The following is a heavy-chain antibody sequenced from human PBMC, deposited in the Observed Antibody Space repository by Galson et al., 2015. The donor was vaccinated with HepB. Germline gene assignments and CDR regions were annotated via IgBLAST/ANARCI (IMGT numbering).Heavy chain of an antibody. CDR3: AKDGRRYDVLTGYYRSAECFQY. D-gene: IGHD3-9*01. V-gene: IGHV3-23*01. CDR2: ISGSGGST. Sequence: SLRLSCAASGFTFSDYTMNWVRQAPGKGLEWVSTISGSGGSTYYADSVKGRFTISRDNSKNTLYLQMNSLRAEDTAVYYCAKDGRRYDVLTGYYRSAECFQYWGQGTLVTVSS. CDR1: GFTFSDYT. J-gene: IGHJ1*01.